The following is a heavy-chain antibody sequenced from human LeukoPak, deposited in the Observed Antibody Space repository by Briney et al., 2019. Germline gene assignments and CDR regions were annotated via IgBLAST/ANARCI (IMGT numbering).Heavy chain of an antibody. V-gene: IGHV4-4*02. CDR3: SREGGACSPVGY. J-gene: IGHJ4*02. Sequence: SETLSLTCGVSGVSISSTNWWSWVRQPPGQGLEGIGVISLSGLTNYNPSLKRRVTMSLDKSKNHLSLNMTSVTAADTAVYYCSREGGACSPVGYWGQGTLVTVSS. CDR1: GVSISSTNW. CDR2: ISLSGLT. D-gene: IGHD2-21*02.